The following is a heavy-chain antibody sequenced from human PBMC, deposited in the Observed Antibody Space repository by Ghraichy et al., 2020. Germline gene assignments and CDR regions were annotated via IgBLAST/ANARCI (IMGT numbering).Heavy chain of an antibody. J-gene: IGHJ3*02. V-gene: IGHV3-66*01. CDR2: IYAGGTT. Sequence: GGSLRLSCEASGFNVMKNYMIWVRQAPGKGLEWVSLIYAGGTTDYRPSLKGRFAISRDNSKNTLDLQMNSLRVEDTGVYFCATRITAASGFDIWGLGTMVTVSS. D-gene: IGHD6-25*01. CDR1: GFNVMKNY. CDR3: ATRITAASGFDI.